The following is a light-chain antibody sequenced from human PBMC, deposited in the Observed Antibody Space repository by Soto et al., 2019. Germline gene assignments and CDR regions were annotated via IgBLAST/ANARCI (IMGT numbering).Light chain of an antibody. CDR2: AAS. V-gene: IGKV3-20*01. J-gene: IGKJ1*01. Sequence: EIVLTQSLGTLSLSPGERATLFCRASQTVRNNYLAWYQQRPGQAPRLLIYAASSRATGNPDRFSGSGSGTAFTRTISRLEREDFAVYYCQQYGSSPRTFGRGTKVEIK. CDR1: QTVRNNY. CDR3: QQYGSSPRT.